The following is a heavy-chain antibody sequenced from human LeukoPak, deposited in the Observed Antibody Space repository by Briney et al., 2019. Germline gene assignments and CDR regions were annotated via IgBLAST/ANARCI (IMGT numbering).Heavy chain of an antibody. CDR3: ARDLGIAAGDYYYYGMDV. J-gene: IGHJ6*02. Sequence: PGGSLRLSCAASGFTFSDYYMSWIRQAPGKGLEWVSYISSSGSTIYYADSVKGRFTISRDNAKNSLYLQMNSLRAEDTAVYFCARDLGIAAGDYYYYGMDVWGQGTTVTVSS. CDR1: GFTFSDYY. D-gene: IGHD6-13*01. V-gene: IGHV3-11*01. CDR2: ISSSGSTI.